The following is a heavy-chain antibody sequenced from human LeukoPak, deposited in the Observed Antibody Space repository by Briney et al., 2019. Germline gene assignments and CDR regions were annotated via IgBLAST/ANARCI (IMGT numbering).Heavy chain of an antibody. CDR2: ISSSGSTK. CDR3: ATLRPRQQLVVDH. V-gene: IGHV3-48*03. Sequence: GGSLRLSCAASGFTFSSYEMNWVRQAPGKGLEWVSYISSSGSTKYYADSVKGRFTISRDNALNSPYLQMSSLRAEDTAVYYCATLRPRQQLVVDHWGQGTLVTVSS. D-gene: IGHD6-13*01. J-gene: IGHJ4*02. CDR1: GFTFSSYE.